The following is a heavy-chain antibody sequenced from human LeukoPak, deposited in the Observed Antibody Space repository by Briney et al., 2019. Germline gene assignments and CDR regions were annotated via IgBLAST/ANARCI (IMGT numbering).Heavy chain of an antibody. CDR1: GYSFTSHD. D-gene: IGHD3-10*01. V-gene: IGHV1-8*01. CDR2: MNPNSGNT. Sequence: ASVKVSCKASGYSFTSHDINWVRQATGQGLEWMGWMNPNSGNTGYAQKFQDRVTMTRNTSISTAYMELSSLRSEDTAVYYCARARFGELLVPSHYYGMDVWGQGTTVTVSS. CDR3: ARARFGELLVPSHYYGMDV. J-gene: IGHJ6*02.